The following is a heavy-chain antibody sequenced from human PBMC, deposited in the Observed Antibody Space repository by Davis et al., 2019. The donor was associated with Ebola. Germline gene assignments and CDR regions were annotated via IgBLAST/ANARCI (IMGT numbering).Heavy chain of an antibody. J-gene: IGHJ4*02. CDR1: GFTFSIYT. CDR2: ISSDSDYI. D-gene: IGHD1-26*01. V-gene: IGHV3-21*01. Sequence: GGFLRLSCSASGFTFSIYTMSWVRQAPGKALEWVSSISSDSDYIYYADSAKGRFTISRDNAKNSLFLQMDSLRAEDTAVYYCARAFGSSDIHAFDYWGQGTLVTVPS. CDR3: ARAFGSSDIHAFDY.